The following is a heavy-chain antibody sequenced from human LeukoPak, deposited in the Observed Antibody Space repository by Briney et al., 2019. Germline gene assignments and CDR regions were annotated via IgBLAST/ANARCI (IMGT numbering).Heavy chain of an antibody. CDR1: GYTFTGYY. CDR2: INPNSGDT. CDR3: ARDSGYDSSDY. D-gene: IGHD3-22*01. Sequence: GASVRVSCKASGYTFTGYYMNWVRQAPGQGLEWMGRINPNSGDTNYAQKFKGRVTMTRDNSNSTAYMELSRLRSDDTAVYYCARDSGYDSSDYWGQGTLVTVSS. J-gene: IGHJ4*02. V-gene: IGHV1-2*06.